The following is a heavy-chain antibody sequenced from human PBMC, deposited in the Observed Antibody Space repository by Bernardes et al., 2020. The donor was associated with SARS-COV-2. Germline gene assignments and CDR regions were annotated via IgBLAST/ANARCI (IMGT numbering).Heavy chain of an antibody. D-gene: IGHD3-16*01. CDR2: INSGGNMI. CDR1: KFIFRSYD. J-gene: IGHJ4*02. CDR3: ARQIMVAFGGINYFDS. Sequence: VGSLILSCVASKFIFRSYDMVWVRQAPGQGLEWVSYINSGGNMIFYADSVKGRFTVSRDDAKNSLYLQMNNLSAEDTAVYYCARQIMVAFGGINYFDSWGQGTQVYVTS. V-gene: IGHV3-48*03.